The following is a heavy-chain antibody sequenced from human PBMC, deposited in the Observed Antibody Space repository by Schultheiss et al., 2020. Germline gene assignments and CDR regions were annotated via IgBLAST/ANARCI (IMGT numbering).Heavy chain of an antibody. CDR2: ISSSSSYI. CDR3: ARVWGSSWYVDY. D-gene: IGHD6-13*01. J-gene: IGHJ4*02. V-gene: IGHV3-11*06. Sequence: GGSLRFSCAASGFTFSDYYMSWIRQAPGKGLEWVSYISSSSSYIYYADSVKGRFTISRDNAKNSLYLQMNSLRAEDTAVYYCARVWGSSWYVDYWGQGTLVTVSS. CDR1: GFTFSDYY.